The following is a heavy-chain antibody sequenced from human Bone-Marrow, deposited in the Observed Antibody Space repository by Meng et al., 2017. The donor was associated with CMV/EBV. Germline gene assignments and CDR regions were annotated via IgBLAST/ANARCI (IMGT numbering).Heavy chain of an antibody. D-gene: IGHD6-19*01. V-gene: IGHV4-39*07. Sequence: SETLSLTCTVSGGSISSSSYYWGWIRQPPGKGLEWIGSIYYSGSTYYNPSLKSRVTISVDTSKNQFSLKLSSVTAADTAVYYCARGVAYSSGWSYYYYYGMDVWGQGTTVTASS. CDR1: GGSISSSSYY. CDR3: ARGVAYSSGWSYYYYYGMDV. J-gene: IGHJ6*02. CDR2: IYYSGST.